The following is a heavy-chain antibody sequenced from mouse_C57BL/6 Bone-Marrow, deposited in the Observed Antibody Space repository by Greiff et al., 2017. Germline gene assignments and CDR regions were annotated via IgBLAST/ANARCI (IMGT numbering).Heavy chain of an antibody. CDR1: GFTFSSYA. CDR2: ISDGGSYT. Sequence: EVKLVESGGGLVKPGGSLKLSCAASGFTFSSYAMSWVRQTPERRLEWVATISDGGSYTYYPDNVKGRFTISRDNAKNNLYLQMSHLKSEDTAMYYCARDGGWDVSYWYFDVWGTGTTVTVSS. D-gene: IGHD4-1*01. J-gene: IGHJ1*03. CDR3: ARDGGWDVSYWYFDV. V-gene: IGHV5-4*01.